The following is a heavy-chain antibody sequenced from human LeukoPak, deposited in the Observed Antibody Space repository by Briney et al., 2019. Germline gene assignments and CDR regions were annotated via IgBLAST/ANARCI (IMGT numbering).Heavy chain of an antibody. CDR2: INPKTGVP. J-gene: IGHJ3*02. CDR3: ARGRTHFDWKAAFDI. Sequence: ASGKVSCKASGYTFSDFYMHWVRQAPGQGFEWMGWINPKTGVPHSAEKFQGRVTMTRDTSISTAYMDLNRLTSDDTAVYYCARGRTHFDWKAAFDIWGQGTMVTVSS. CDR1: GYTFSDFY. D-gene: IGHD3-9*01. V-gene: IGHV1-2*02.